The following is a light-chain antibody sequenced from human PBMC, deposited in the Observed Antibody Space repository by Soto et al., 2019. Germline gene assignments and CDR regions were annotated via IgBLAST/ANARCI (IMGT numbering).Light chain of an antibody. Sequence: DIQMTQSPPTLSASVGDRVTITCRASQSISRGLAWHQQKAGEAPKLLIYDASTLVSGVPSRFSGSGSGTEFTLTISSLQPDDFATHYCQQYNPGTFGQGTKVEIK. CDR2: DAS. CDR1: QSISRG. J-gene: IGKJ1*01. CDR3: QQYNPGT. V-gene: IGKV1-5*01.